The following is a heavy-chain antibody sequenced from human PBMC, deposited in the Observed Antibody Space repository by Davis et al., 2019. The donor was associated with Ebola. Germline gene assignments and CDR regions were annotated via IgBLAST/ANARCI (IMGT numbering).Heavy chain of an antibody. D-gene: IGHD5-18*01. CDR2: IYHTGNT. Sequence: PSETLSLTCDVSGYSISNTNWWGWIRLPPGKGLELIGYIYHTGNTDFNPSLKSRVTMSINTSKNQFSLQVMSVTAADTAVYYCAKRDTSGFQAFDIWGHGTKVTVSS. CDR1: GYSISNTNW. J-gene: IGHJ3*02. V-gene: IGHV4-28*01. CDR3: AKRDTSGFQAFDI.